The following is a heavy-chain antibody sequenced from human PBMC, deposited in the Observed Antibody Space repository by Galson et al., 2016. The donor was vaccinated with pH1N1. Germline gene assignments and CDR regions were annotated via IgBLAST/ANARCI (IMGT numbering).Heavy chain of an antibody. D-gene: IGHD3-10*01. CDR1: GLIFSNAW. CDR3: TKDDYYVSGTYYPGFDS. J-gene: IGHJ4*02. CDR2: IKSGGEGGTT. Sequence: CAASGLIFSNAWMSCVRQAPGQGLAWVGRIKSGGEGGTTDYAAPVKGRFTISRDDSRNTLYLQMNSLKTEDTAMCYCTKDDYYVSGTYYPGFDSWGQGTLLTVSS. V-gene: IGHV3-15*01.